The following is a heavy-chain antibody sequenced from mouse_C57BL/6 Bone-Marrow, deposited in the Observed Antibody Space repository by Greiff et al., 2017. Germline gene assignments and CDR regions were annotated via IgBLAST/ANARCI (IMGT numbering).Heavy chain of an antibody. CDR3: AFYYDPYPYAMDY. Sequence: VQLQQSGPELVKPGASVKISCKASGYSFTGYFMNWVMQSHGKSLEWIGRINPYNGDTFSNQKFKGKATLTVDKSTNTAHMELRSLTSEDSAVYYCAFYYDPYPYAMDYWGQGTSVTVSS. D-gene: IGHD2-4*01. CDR1: GYSFTGYF. CDR2: INPYNGDT. J-gene: IGHJ4*01. V-gene: IGHV1-20*01.